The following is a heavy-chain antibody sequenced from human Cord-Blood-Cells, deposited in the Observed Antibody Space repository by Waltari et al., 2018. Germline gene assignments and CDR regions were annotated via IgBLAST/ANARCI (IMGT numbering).Heavy chain of an antibody. V-gene: IGHV1-2*02. Sequence: QVQLVQSGAEVKKPGASVKVSCKASGYTFTGYYMHWVRQAPGQGLEWMGWINPNSVGTNYAQKFQGRVTMTRDTSISTAYMELSRLRSDDTAVYYCARDRGIAAAGFDYWGQGTLVTVSS. CDR1: GYTFTGYY. CDR3: ARDRGIAAAGFDY. J-gene: IGHJ4*02. D-gene: IGHD6-13*01. CDR2: INPNSVGT.